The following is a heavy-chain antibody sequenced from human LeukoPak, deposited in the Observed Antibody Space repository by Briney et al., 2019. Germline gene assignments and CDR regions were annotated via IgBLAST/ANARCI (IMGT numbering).Heavy chain of an antibody. V-gene: IGHV1-2*02. CDR1: GYTFTDYF. Sequence: ASVKVSCKASGYTFTDYFMLWVRQAPGQGLEWMGWINPNSGGTYYARKFQGRVTMTSDTSISTAYMELSRLRSDNTAVYYCARDLYGGTSATFDYWGQGTLVTVSS. CDR3: ARDLYGGTSATFDY. J-gene: IGHJ4*02. D-gene: IGHD4-23*01. CDR2: INPNSGGT.